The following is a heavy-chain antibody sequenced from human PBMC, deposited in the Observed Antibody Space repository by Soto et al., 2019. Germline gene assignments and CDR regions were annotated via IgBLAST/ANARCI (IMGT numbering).Heavy chain of an antibody. CDR1: GFTFDDYA. V-gene: IGHV3-9*01. J-gene: IGHJ4*02. CDR3: ANLPLYGSGFDC. Sequence: EVQLVESRGGLVQPGRSLRLSCAASGFTFDDYAIHWVRQAPGKGLEWVSGISWNGAATGYMNSVKGRFSISRDNTKNTLYLQMNSLRSEDTAVYYCANLPLYGSGFDCWGQGTLVTVSS. D-gene: IGHD3-10*01. CDR2: ISWNGAAT.